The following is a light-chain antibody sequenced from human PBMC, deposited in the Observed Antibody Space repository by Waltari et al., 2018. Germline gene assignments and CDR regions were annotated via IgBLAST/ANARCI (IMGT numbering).Light chain of an antibody. CDR2: DAS. Sequence: EIVLTQSPATLSLSPGERATLSCTASQTVGTYLAWYQQKPAQAPRLLIYDASNRATGIPARFSGSGSGTDFTLTISSLEPADSAVYYCQQRSDRPPVSFGQGTKLEIK. J-gene: IGKJ2*03. CDR1: QTVGTY. V-gene: IGKV3-11*01. CDR3: QQRSDRPPVS.